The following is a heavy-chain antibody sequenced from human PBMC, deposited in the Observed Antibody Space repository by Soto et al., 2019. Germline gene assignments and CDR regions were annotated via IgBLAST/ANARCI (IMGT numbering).Heavy chain of an antibody. V-gene: IGHV4-59*01. J-gene: IGHJ4*02. CDR1: GGSISSYY. D-gene: IGHD3-16*01. CDR3: ARGGYYSDY. CDR2: IYYSGST. Sequence: PSETLSLTCTVSGGSISSYYWSWIRQPPGKGLEWIAYIYYSGSTNYNPSLKSRVTISVDTSKNQFSLKLSSVTAADTAVYYCARGGYYSDYWGQGTLVTVSS.